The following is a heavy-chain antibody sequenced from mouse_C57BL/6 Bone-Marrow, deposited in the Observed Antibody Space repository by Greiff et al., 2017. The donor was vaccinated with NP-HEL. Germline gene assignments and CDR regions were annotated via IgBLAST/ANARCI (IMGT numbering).Heavy chain of an antibody. CDR3: ARAFYGYDRAWFAY. V-gene: IGHV2-9-1*01. CDR1: GFSLTSYA. Sequence: VKLKESGPGLVAPSQSLSITCTVSGFSLTSYAISWVRQPPGKGLEWLGVIWTGGGTNYNSALKSRLSISKDNSKSQVFLKMNSLQTDDTARYYCARAFYGYDRAWFAYWGQGTLVTVSA. D-gene: IGHD2-9*01. CDR2: IWTGGGT. J-gene: IGHJ3*01.